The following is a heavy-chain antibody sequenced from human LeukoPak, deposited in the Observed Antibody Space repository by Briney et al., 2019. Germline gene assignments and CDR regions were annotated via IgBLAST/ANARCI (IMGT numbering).Heavy chain of an antibody. D-gene: IGHD1-7*01. J-gene: IGHJ4*02. CDR2: ISVSGNT. V-gene: IGHV3-23*01. CDR1: GFTLSSYA. CDR3: ARSSRELGGYAPWELMPPFDY. Sequence: GGSLRLSCAASGFTLSSYAMSWVRQGPGKGLEWVSAISVSGNTYHADSVKGRFTISRDSSKNTLYLQMNSLRAEDTAVYYCARSSRELGGYAPWELMPPFDYWGQGTLVTVSS.